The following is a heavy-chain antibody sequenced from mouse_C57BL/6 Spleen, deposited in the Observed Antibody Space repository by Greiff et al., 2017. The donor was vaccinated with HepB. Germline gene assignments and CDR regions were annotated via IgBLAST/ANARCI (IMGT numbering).Heavy chain of an antibody. D-gene: IGHD3-3*01. CDR3: ARPRGIYDAMDY. CDR1: GYTFTSYG. J-gene: IGHJ4*01. Sequence: QVQLKQSGAELARPGASVKLSCKASGYTFTSYGISWVKQRTGQGLEWIGEIYPRSGNTYYNEKFKGKATLTADKSSSTAYMELRSLTSEDSAVYFCARPRGIYDAMDYWGQGTSVTVSS. CDR2: IYPRSGNT. V-gene: IGHV1-81*01.